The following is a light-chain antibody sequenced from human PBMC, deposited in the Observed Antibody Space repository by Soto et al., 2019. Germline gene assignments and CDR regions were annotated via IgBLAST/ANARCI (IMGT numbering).Light chain of an antibody. CDR3: QSYDSSLSGVV. CDR1: SSNIGAGYD. V-gene: IGLV1-40*01. Sequence: QSVLTQPPSVSGAPGQRVTISCTGSSSNIGAGYDVHWYQQLPRTAPKLLIYGNSNRPSGVPDRFSGSKSGTSASLAITGLQAEYEADYYCQSYDSSLSGVVFGGGTKLTVL. J-gene: IGLJ2*01. CDR2: GNS.